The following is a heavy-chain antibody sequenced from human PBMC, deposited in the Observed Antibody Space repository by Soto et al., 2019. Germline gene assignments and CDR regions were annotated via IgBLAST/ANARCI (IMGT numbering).Heavy chain of an antibody. CDR2: IDPSDSYT. CDR3: ARHRGTETTRLRDYYYPSGMDL. CDR1: GYSFTSYW. V-gene: IGHV5-10-1*01. J-gene: IGHJ6*04. D-gene: IGHD4-4*01. Sequence: GESLKISCKGSGYSFTSYWISWVRQMPGKGLEWMGRIDPSDSYTNYSPSFQGHVTISADKSISTAYLQWSSLKASDTAKDYCARHRGTETTRLRDYYYPSGMDLGGKGTTVSVSS.